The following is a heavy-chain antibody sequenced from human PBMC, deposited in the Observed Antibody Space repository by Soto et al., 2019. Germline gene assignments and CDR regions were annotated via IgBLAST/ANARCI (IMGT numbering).Heavy chain of an antibody. V-gene: IGHV4-34*01. D-gene: IGHD6-13*01. CDR3: ARRSSWNNYSYYRDV. Sequence: SETLSLTCAVYGGSFSGYYWSWIRQPPGKGLEWIGEINHSGSTNYNPSLKSRVTISVDTSKNQFSLKLSSVTAADTAVYYCARRSSWNNYSYYRDVGGKGTRVTAS. J-gene: IGHJ6*03. CDR2: INHSGST. CDR1: GGSFSGYY.